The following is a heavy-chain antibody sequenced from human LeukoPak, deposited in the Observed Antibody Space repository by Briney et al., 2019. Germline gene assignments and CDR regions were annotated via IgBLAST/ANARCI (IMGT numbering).Heavy chain of an antibody. CDR2: ISGSGDNT. CDR3: AKGSYYDSSGSFYFDY. V-gene: IGHV3-23*01. CDR1: GFIFRTYA. J-gene: IGHJ4*02. Sequence: GGSLRLSCAASGFIFRTYAMSWVRQAPGKGLEWVSGISGSGDNTYYADSVKGRFTISRDNSKNTLYVQVNSLGTEDTAAYYCAKGSYYDSSGSFYFDYWGQGTLVTVSS. D-gene: IGHD3-22*01.